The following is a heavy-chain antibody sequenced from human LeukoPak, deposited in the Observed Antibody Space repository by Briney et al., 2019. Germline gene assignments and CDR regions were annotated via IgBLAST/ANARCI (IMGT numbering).Heavy chain of an antibody. CDR2: ISYDGSNK. Sequence: PGRSLRLSCAASGFTFSSYGMHWVRQAPGKGLEWVAVISYDGSNKYYADSVKGRFTISRDNSKNTLYLQMNSLRAEDTAVYYCRSEYDILAGSSAYSDYWGQGTLVTVSS. CDR1: GFTFSSYG. CDR3: RSEYDILAGSSAYSDY. D-gene: IGHD3-9*01. V-gene: IGHV3-30*03. J-gene: IGHJ4*02.